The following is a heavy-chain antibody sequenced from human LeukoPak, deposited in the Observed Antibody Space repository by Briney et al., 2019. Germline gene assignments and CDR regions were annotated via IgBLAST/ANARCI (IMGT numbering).Heavy chain of an antibody. Sequence: PSQTLSLTCIVSGGSISSGGYYWSWIRQPPGKGLEWIGYIYYSGSTNYNPSLKSRVTISVDTSKNQFSLKLSSVTAADTAVYYSARGRKDYGDYDVWGQGTTVTVSS. CDR2: IYYSGST. V-gene: IGHV4-61*08. J-gene: IGHJ6*02. D-gene: IGHD4-17*01. CDR1: GGSISSGGYY. CDR3: ARGRKDYGDYDV.